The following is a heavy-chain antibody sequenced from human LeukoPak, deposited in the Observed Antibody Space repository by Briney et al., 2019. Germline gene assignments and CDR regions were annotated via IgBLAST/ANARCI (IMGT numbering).Heavy chain of an antibody. Sequence: NPSETLSLTCTVSGGSISSYYWSWIRQPAGKGLEWIGRIYTSGSTNYNPSLKSRVTMSVDTSKDQFSLKLSSVTAADTAVYCCARPQGGWSSDAFDIWGQGTMVTVSS. D-gene: IGHD6-19*01. CDR1: GGSISSYY. CDR2: IYTSGST. J-gene: IGHJ3*02. V-gene: IGHV4-4*07. CDR3: ARPQGGWSSDAFDI.